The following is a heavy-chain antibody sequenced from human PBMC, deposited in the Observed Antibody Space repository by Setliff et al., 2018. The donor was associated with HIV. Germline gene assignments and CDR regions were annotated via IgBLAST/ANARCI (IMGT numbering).Heavy chain of an antibody. J-gene: IGHJ5*02. CDR2: INPSGDVI. CDR1: GYTSTSFS. V-gene: IGHV1-46*01. D-gene: IGHD2-15*01. Sequence: ASVKVSCKASGYTSTSFSLHWVRQAPGQGLEWMGIINPSGDVIRYAQKFQGRVTITTDESTSTAYMELSSLRSEDTAVYYCALPYCGGGNCWSSASLPPAGWFDPWGQGTLVTVSS. CDR3: ALPYCGGGNCWSSASLPPAGWFDP.